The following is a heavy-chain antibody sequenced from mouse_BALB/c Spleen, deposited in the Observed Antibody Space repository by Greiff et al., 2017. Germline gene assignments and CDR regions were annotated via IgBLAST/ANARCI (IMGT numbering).Heavy chain of an antibody. J-gene: IGHJ2*01. CDR2: ISSGGSYT. D-gene: IGHD1-1*01. CDR1: GFTFSSYG. Sequence: EVKLQESGGDLVKPGGSLKLSCAASGFTFSSYGMSWVRQTPDKRLEWVATISSGGSYTYYPDSVKGRFTISRDNAKNTLYLQMSSLKSEDTAMYYCARHPLDYYGSSYPYWGQGTTRTVSS. V-gene: IGHV5-6*01. CDR3: ARHPLDYYGSSYPY.